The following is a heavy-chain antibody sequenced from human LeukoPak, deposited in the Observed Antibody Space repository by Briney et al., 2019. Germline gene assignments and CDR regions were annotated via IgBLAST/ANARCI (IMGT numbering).Heavy chain of an antibody. D-gene: IGHD6-25*01. V-gene: IGHV3-48*01. Sequence: GGSLRLSCAASGFTFSSFSMNWVRQAPGKGLEWVSYISSSSSTIYYADSVKGRFTISRDNAKKSLYLQMISLRAEDTAVYYRARDFEAAGFDFWGQGTLVTVYS. CDR1: GFTFSSFS. J-gene: IGHJ4*02. CDR2: ISSSSSTI. CDR3: ARDFEAAGFDF.